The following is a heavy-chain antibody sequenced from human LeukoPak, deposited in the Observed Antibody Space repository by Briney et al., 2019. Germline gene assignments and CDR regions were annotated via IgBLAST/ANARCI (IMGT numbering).Heavy chain of an antibody. Sequence: GGSLRLSCAASGFAFSSYTMNWVRQAPGEGLEWVSSISGSTNYIYFADSVKGRFTISRDNAKNSLYLQMNSLRAEDTDVYYCARTYYYGSGSNDYWGQGTLVTVSS. CDR2: ISGSTNYI. J-gene: IGHJ4*02. V-gene: IGHV3-21*01. CDR3: ARTYYYGSGSNDY. D-gene: IGHD3-10*01. CDR1: GFAFSSYT.